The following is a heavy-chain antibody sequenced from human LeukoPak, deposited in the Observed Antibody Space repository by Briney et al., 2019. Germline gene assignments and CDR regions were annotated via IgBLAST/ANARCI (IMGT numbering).Heavy chain of an antibody. D-gene: IGHD2-21*02. CDR3: ARDGGLLPDN. Sequence: PGGSLRLSCAASGFPFSTYSMHWVRQPPGKGLAWVSRISPDGNSRSYADSVKGRFIISRDNAKNTLSLQMNSLTADDTAVYYCARDGGLLPDNWGKGTLVTVSS. J-gene: IGHJ4*02. CDR2: ISPDGNSR. V-gene: IGHV3-74*01. CDR1: GFPFSTYS.